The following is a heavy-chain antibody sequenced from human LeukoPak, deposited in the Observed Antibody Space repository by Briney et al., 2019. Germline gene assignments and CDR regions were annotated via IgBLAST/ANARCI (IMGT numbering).Heavy chain of an antibody. J-gene: IGHJ4*02. CDR3: ARQPYRSGAYYFDY. D-gene: IGHD2-15*01. Sequence: SENLSLTCTVSDDSMTGYYWSWIRQPPGKGLEWVAYIFHSGDTNYNPSLSSRITISIDTSKNQFSLKLRSVTAADTAVYYCARQPYRSGAYYFDYWGQGTLITVSS. CDR1: DDSMTGYY. CDR2: IFHSGDT. V-gene: IGHV4-59*08.